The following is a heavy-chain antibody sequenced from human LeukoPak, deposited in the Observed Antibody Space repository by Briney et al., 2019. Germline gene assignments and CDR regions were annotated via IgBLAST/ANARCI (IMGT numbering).Heavy chain of an antibody. CDR3: ARRLTQYDCFDP. J-gene: IGHJ5*02. CDR2: IYYSGST. CDR1: GNSISTNNYF. V-gene: IGHV4-39*01. D-gene: IGHD2-2*01. Sequence: SETLSLTCTVSGNSISTNNYFWGWIRQPPGKGLEWIGSIYYSGSTYYNLSLKNRVTMSVDTSRNQFSLRLSSVTAADTAVYYCARRLTQYDCFDPWGQGILVTVSS.